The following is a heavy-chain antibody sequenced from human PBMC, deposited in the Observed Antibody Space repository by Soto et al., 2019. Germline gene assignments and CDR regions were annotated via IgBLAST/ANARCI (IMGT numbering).Heavy chain of an antibody. V-gene: IGHV1-69*02. D-gene: IGHD3-22*01. CDR3: ARYYDSSGYYDY. CDR2: IIPILGIA. Sequence: SVKVSCKASGGTFSSYTISWVRQAPGQGLEWMGRIIPILGIANYAQKFQGRVTITADKSTSTAYMELSSLRSEDTAVYYCARYYDSSGYYDYWGQGTLVTVSS. J-gene: IGHJ4*02. CDR1: GGTFSSYT.